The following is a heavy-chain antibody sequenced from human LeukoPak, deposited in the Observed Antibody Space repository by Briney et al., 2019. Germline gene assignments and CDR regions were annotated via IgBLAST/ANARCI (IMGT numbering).Heavy chain of an antibody. CDR3: ARDYCGGDCYPFDY. D-gene: IGHD2-21*02. CDR1: GFTFDDYV. CDR2: INWNGGST. J-gene: IGHJ4*02. Sequence: GGSLRLSCAVSGFTFDDYVMSWVRQAPGKGLEWVSGINWNGGSTGYADSVKGRFTISRDNAKKSVYLKMNSLRGEDTALYYCARDYCGGDCYPFDYWGQGTLVTVSS. V-gene: IGHV3-20*04.